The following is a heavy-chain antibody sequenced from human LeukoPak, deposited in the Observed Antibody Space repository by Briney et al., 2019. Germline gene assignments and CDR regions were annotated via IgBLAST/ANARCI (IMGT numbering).Heavy chain of an antibody. Sequence: SSETLSLTCAVYGGSFSGYYWSWIRQPPGKGLEWIGEINHSGSTNYNPSLKSRVTISVDTSKNQFSLKLSSVTAADTAVYYCARLVYYYGSGSYRDNWFDPWGQGTLVTVSS. CDR3: ARLVYYYGSGSYRDNWFDP. J-gene: IGHJ5*02. D-gene: IGHD3-10*01. V-gene: IGHV4-34*01. CDR1: GGSFSGYY. CDR2: INHSGST.